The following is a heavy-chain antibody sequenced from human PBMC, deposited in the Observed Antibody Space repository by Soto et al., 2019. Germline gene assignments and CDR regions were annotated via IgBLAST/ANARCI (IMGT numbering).Heavy chain of an antibody. V-gene: IGHV1-18*01. CDR3: AKEYCDSSRCYLPDH. J-gene: IGHJ4*02. CDR2: IDPKNGNT. D-gene: IGHD2-2*01. CDR1: GYTFTTFG. Sequence: ASVKVSCKASGYTFTTFGISWVRQAPGQGLEWMGWIDPKNGNTKEAQKFQGRVTMTTDTSTSTAYMELRSLRSDDTAVYYCAKEYCDSSRCYLPDHWGQGALVTVSS.